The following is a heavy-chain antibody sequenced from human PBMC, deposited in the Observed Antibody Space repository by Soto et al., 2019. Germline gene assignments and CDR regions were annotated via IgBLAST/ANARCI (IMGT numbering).Heavy chain of an antibody. CDR3: ATDGIQLERRPSYGMDV. V-gene: IGHV3-33*01. J-gene: IGHJ6*02. CDR1: GFKFSNYG. D-gene: IGHD1-1*01. Sequence: QMQVVESWGGVVQPGRSLRLSCVASGFKFSNYGMHWVRQAPGKGLERVAFIWHDGGSKFYADAVKSRFPISRDKTSHTLFLHMTSLRADATAVYDCATDGIQLERRPSYGMDVWGQGTMVYVAS. CDR2: IWHDGGSK.